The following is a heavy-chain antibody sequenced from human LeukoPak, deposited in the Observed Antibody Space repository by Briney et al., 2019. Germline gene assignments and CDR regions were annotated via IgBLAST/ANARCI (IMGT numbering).Heavy chain of an antibody. CDR2: IYTSGST. Sequence: SETLSLTCTVSGGSISSGSYYWSWIRQPAGKELEWIGRIYTSGSTNYNPSLKSRVTISVDTSKNQFSLKLSSVTAADTAVYYCARALGYSGSDYFDYWGQGTLVTVSS. CDR1: GGSISSGSYY. V-gene: IGHV4-61*02. D-gene: IGHD5-12*01. CDR3: ARALGYSGSDYFDY. J-gene: IGHJ4*02.